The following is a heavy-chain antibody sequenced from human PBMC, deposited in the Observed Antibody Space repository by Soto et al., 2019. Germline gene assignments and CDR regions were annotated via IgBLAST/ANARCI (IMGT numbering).Heavy chain of an antibody. Sequence: EVQLLESGGGLVQPGGSLRLSCAASGFTFNNYAMTWVRQAPGKGLEWVSAISGGGDTTSYADPVKGRCTVSRDGSKNTLYLQMGSLRAEDTALYYCATGRGGSGSLTPRVDFWGQGTLVTVSS. V-gene: IGHV3-23*01. D-gene: IGHD3-10*01. CDR2: ISGGGDTT. CDR1: GFTFNNYA. CDR3: ATGRGGSGSLTPRVDF. J-gene: IGHJ4*02.